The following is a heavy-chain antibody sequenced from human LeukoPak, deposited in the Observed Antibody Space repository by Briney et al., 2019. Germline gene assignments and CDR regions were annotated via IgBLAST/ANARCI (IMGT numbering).Heavy chain of an antibody. V-gene: IGHV3-7*01. CDR1: GFTFSTYW. J-gene: IGHJ4*02. CDR3: ADGGI. Sequence: GGSLRLSCVASGFTFSTYWMNWVRQAPGKGLEWVANIKQDGSEKYYVDSVKGRFTISRDKAKNSLYLQMNSLRVEDTAVYYCADGGIWGQGTLVTVSS. CDR2: IKQDGSEK.